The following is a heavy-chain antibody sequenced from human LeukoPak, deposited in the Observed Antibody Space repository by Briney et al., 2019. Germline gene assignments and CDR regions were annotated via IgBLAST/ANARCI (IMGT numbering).Heavy chain of an antibody. CDR2: IYHSGST. V-gene: IGHV4-59*01. CDR3: ARDRVYFYGSGRGYYYYYMDV. CDR1: GGSISSYY. J-gene: IGHJ6*03. Sequence: SETLSLTCTVSGGSISSYYWSWIRQPPGKGLEWIGYIYHSGSTNYNPSLKSRVSISVDTSKNQLSLKLNSVTAADTAVYYCARDRVYFYGSGRGYYYYYMDVWGKGTTVTISS. D-gene: IGHD3-10*01.